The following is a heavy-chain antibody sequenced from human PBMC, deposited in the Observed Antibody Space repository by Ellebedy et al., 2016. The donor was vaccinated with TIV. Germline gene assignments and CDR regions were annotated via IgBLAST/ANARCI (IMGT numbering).Heavy chain of an antibody. J-gene: IGHJ4*02. CDR3: ARVGVAEVSYFDY. Sequence: GESLKISCVASGFTFSSHYMHWVRQAPGKGLVWVSRIKDDGSETNYVDSVKGRFIISRDNAKSTVYLQMNSLRVEDTAMYYCARVGVAEVSYFDYWGQGTLVTVSS. D-gene: IGHD2-15*01. CDR2: IKDDGSET. V-gene: IGHV3-74*01. CDR1: GFTFSSHY.